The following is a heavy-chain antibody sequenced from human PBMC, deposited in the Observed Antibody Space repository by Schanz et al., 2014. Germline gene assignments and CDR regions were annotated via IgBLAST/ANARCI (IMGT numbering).Heavy chain of an antibody. CDR2: ISAYNGNT. CDR1: GYTFTDYG. Sequence: QVQLVQSGAEVKKPGASVKVSCKASGYTFTDYGLSWVRQAPGQGLEWMGWISAYNGNTNYAQKLQGRVTMTTDTSTSTAYMELRSLRSDDTAKYYCATMWGYCTAAACQILEVLDVWGQGTMVTVSS. CDR3: ATMWGYCTAAACQILEVLDV. V-gene: IGHV1-18*01. J-gene: IGHJ3*01. D-gene: IGHD2-8*01.